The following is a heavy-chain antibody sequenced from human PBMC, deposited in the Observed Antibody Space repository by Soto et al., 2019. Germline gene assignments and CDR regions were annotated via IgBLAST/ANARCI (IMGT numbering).Heavy chain of an antibody. D-gene: IGHD3-22*01. V-gene: IGHV5-10-1*01. Sequence: GESLKISCKGSGYSFAGYWITWVRQKPGKGLEWMGRIDPSDSQTYYSPSFRGHVTISVTKSITTVFLPWSSLRASDTAMYYCARQIYDSDTGPNFQYYFDSWGQGTPVTVSS. CDR3: ARQIYDSDTGPNFQYYFDS. CDR1: GYSFAGYW. J-gene: IGHJ4*02. CDR2: IDPSDSQT.